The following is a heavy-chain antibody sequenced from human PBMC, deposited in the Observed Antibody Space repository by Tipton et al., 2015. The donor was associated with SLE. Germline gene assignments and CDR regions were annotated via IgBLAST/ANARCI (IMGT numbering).Heavy chain of an antibody. D-gene: IGHD2-15*01. J-gene: IGHJ4*02. Sequence: TLSLTCTVSGDSITTDSDYWGWIRQPPGKGLEWIGNIYYSGTTHYNSSLKSRVTISVDTSKNQFSLKLSSVTAADTAVYYCARGEWWTGDVDYWGQGTLVTVSS. CDR2: IYYSGTT. CDR3: ARGEWWTGDVDY. CDR1: GDSITTDSDY. V-gene: IGHV4-39*07.